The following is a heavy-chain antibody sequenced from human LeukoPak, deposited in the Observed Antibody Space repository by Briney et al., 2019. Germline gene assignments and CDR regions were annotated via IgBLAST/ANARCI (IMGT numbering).Heavy chain of an antibody. J-gene: IGHJ4*02. CDR3: AASPDYYGSSGYSYYFDY. D-gene: IGHD3-22*01. CDR2: IVVGSGNT. V-gene: IGHV1-58*01. CDR1: GFTFTSSA. Sequence: GASVKVSCKASGFTFTSSAVQWVRQARGQRPEWIGWIVVGSGNTNYAQKFQERVTITRDMSTSTAYMELSSLRSEDTAVYYCAASPDYYGSSGYSYYFDYWGQGTLVTVSS.